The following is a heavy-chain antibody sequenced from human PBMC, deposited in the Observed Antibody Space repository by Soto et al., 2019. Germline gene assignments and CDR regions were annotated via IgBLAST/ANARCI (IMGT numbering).Heavy chain of an antibody. CDR1: GGSISSGGYS. J-gene: IGHJ6*02. Sequence: PSETLSLTCAVSGGSISSGGYSWSWIRQPPGKGLEWIGYIYHSGSTYYNQSLKSRVTISVDTSKNQFSLKLSSVTAADTAVYYCARGFVWFEGKMDVWGQGTTVTVSS. V-gene: IGHV4-30-2*01. D-gene: IGHD3-10*01. CDR2: IYHSGST. CDR3: ARGFVWFEGKMDV.